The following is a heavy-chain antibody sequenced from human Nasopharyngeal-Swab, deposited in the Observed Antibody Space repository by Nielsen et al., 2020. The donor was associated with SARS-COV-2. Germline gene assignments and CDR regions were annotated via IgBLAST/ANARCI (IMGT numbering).Heavy chain of an antibody. CDR2: IYYSGST. CDR3: ARGGIPTGDPPTGYYFDY. V-gene: IGHV4-61*01. D-gene: IGHD7-27*01. Sequence: SETLSLTCTVSGGSVSSGSYYWSWIRQPPGKGLEWIGYIYYSGSTNYNPSLKSRVTISVDTSKNQFSLKLSSVTAADTAVYYCARGGIPTGDPPTGYYFDYWGQGTLVTVSS. J-gene: IGHJ4*02. CDR1: GGSVSSGSYY.